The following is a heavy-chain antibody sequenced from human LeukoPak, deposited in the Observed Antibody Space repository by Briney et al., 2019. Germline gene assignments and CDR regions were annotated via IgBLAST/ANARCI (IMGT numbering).Heavy chain of an antibody. CDR3: AREGGPYRPLDY. J-gene: IGHJ4*02. Sequence: SETLSLTCTVFGGSISSDYWSWIRQPAGKGLEWIGRIYISGSTSYNPSLNSRVTMSVDTSKTQFSLKLTSVTAADTAVYFCAREGGPYRPLDYSGQGTLVTVAS. V-gene: IGHV4-4*07. CDR2: IYISGST. CDR1: GGSISSDY.